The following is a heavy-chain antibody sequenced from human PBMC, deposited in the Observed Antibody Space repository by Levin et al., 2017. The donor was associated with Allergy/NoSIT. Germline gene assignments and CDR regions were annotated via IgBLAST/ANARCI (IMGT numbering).Heavy chain of an antibody. J-gene: IGHJ4*02. Sequence: GGSLRLSCAASGFTFSSYWMSWVRQAPGKGLEWVANIKQDGSEKYFVDSLKGRFTISRDNAKNSLYLQMNSLRAEDTAVYYCARNAWQLVRFGFFDYWGQGTLVTVSS. V-gene: IGHV3-7*01. CDR2: IKQDGSEK. CDR1: GFTFSSYW. D-gene: IGHD6-13*01. CDR3: ARNAWQLVRFGFFDY.